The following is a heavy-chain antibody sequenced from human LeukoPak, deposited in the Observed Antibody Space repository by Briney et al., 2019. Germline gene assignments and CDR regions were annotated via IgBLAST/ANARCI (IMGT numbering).Heavy chain of an antibody. D-gene: IGHD3-10*01. V-gene: IGHV3-30*02. CDR1: GFSFSSYG. CDR3: AKDRLLYYYGSGDLFDY. J-gene: IGHJ4*02. CDR2: IRSDGSNK. Sequence: QAGGSLRLSCAGSGFSFSSYGMHWVRQAPGKGLEWMAFIRSDGSNKYYADSVKGRFTISRDNSKNTLYLQMNSLRAEDTAVHYCAKDRLLYYYGSGDLFDYWGQGTLVTVSS.